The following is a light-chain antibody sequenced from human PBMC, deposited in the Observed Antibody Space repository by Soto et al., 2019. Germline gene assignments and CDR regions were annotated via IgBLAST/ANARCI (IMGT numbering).Light chain of an antibody. CDR1: QSISSY. V-gene: IGKV1-39*01. Sequence: DIQMTQSPSSLSASVGDRVTITCRASQSISSYLNWYQQKPGKAPKLLIYAASSLQSGVPSRFSGSGSGTDFTLTSSSLQPEDFATYSCQQSYSTPRTFGQGTKVDI. J-gene: IGKJ1*01. CDR2: AAS. CDR3: QQSYSTPRT.